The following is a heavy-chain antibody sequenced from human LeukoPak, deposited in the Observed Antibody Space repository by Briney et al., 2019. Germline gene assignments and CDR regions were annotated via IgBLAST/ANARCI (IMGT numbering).Heavy chain of an antibody. Sequence: SETLSLTCTVSGGSISSYYWSWIRQPPGKGLEWIGYIYYSGSTSYNPSLKSRVTISVDTSKNRFSLNLRSMTAADTAVYYCVRGLGGYGWFDPWGQGTLVTVSS. D-gene: IGHD3-16*01. CDR2: IYYSGST. V-gene: IGHV4-59*01. J-gene: IGHJ5*02. CDR3: VRGLGGYGWFDP. CDR1: GGSISSYY.